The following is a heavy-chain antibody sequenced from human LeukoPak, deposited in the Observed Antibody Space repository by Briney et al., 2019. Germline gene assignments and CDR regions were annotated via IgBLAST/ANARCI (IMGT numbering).Heavy chain of an antibody. CDR1: GASITSHNW. J-gene: IGHJ3*02. V-gene: IGHV4-4*02. CDR3: AASYYDRGGYYSDAFDI. D-gene: IGHD3-22*01. CDR2: IYHSGTT. Sequence: SETLSLTCAVSGASITSHNWWSWVRQAPGKGLEWIGDIYHSGTTNYNPSLKSRVSMSVDKSTNQFSLKVSSVTAADTAVYYCAASYYDRGGYYSDAFDIWGQGTMITISS.